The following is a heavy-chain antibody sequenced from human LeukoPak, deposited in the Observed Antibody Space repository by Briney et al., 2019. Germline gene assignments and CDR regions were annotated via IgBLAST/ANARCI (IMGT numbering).Heavy chain of an antibody. CDR1: GFTFSNYA. J-gene: IGHJ5*02. V-gene: IGHV3-23*01. CDR3: AKRYYDFWNGSIA. D-gene: IGHD3-3*01. CDR2: ISNSGGST. Sequence: PGGSLRLSCAASGFTFSNYAMSWVRQTPGKGLEWVSSISNSGGSTYYADSVKGRFTISRDNSKNTLYLQMNSLRAEDTAVYYCAKRYYDFWNGSIAWGQGTLVTVSS.